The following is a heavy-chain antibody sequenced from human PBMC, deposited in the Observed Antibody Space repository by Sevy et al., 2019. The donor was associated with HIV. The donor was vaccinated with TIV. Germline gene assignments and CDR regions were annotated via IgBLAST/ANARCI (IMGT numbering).Heavy chain of an antibody. D-gene: IGHD2-2*01. V-gene: IGHV3-30*02. CDR1: GFTFSSYG. CDR3: AKDCRGRYCSSTSCAGYHYYYYMDV. Sequence: GGCLRLSCAASGFTFSSYGMHWVRQAPGKGLEWVAFIRYDGSNKYYADSVKGRFTISIDNSKNTLYLQMNSLRAEDSAVYYCAKDCRGRYCSSTSCAGYHYYYYMDVWGKGTTVTVSS. CDR2: IRYDGSNK. J-gene: IGHJ6*03.